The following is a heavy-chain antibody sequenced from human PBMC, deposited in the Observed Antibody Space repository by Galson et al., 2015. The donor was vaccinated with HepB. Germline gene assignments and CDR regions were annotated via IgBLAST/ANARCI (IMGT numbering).Heavy chain of an antibody. CDR2: FDPEDGET. V-gene: IGHV1-24*01. D-gene: IGHD3-3*01. CDR3: ATGARSEWPTMYYYMDV. CDR1: GYTLTELS. Sequence: SVKVSCKASGYTLTELSMHWVRQAPGKGLEWMGVFDPEDGETIYAQKFQGRVTMTEDTSTDTAYMELSSLRSEDTAVYYCATGARSEWPTMYYYMDVWGKGTTVTVSS. J-gene: IGHJ6*03.